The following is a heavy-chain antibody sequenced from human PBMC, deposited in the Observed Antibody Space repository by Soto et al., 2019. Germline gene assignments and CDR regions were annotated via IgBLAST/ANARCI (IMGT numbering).Heavy chain of an antibody. CDR2: INAGNGNT. J-gene: IGHJ4*02. CDR1: GYTFTSYA. CDR3: ARMRSSGWSFDY. D-gene: IGHD6-19*01. V-gene: IGHV1-3*01. Sequence: QVQLVQSGAEVKKPGASVKVSCKASGYTFTSYAMHWVRQAPGQRLEWMGWINAGNGNTKYSQKFQGRVTITRDTSASKAYMELSRLRSEDTAVYYCARMRSSGWSFDYWGQGTLVTVSS.